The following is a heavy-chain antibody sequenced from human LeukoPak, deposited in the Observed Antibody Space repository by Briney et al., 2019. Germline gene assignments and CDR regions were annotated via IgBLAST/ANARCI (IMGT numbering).Heavy chain of an antibody. V-gene: IGHV1-2*04. CDR2: INPNSGGT. D-gene: IGHD2-15*01. CDR3: ARDGSGGRYNWFDP. J-gene: IGHJ5*02. Sequence: ASVKVSCKASGYTFTGYYMHWVRQAPGQGLEWMGWINPNSGGTNYAQKFQGWVTMTRDTSISTAYMELSRLRSDDTAVYYCARDGSGGRYNWFDPWGQGTLVTVSS. CDR1: GYTFTGYY.